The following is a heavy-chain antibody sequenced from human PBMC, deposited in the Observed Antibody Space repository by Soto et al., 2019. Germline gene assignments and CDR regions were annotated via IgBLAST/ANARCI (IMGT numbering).Heavy chain of an antibody. D-gene: IGHD2-15*01. CDR2: IGASGGST. J-gene: IGHJ5*01. Sequence: PGGSLRLSCVASGFTFSSYTMSWVRQAPGKGLEWVSSIGASGGSTYNADSVKGRFTISRDNSMNTLYLHMNSLRVEDTAIYYCSKEKGGRTPPGCVFDSWGQGTLVTVYS. CDR3: SKEKGGRTPPGCVFDS. V-gene: IGHV3-23*01. CDR1: GFTFSSYT.